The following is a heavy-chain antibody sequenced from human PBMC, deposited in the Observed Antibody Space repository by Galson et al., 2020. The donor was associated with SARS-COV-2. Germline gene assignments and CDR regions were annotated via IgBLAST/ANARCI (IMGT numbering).Heavy chain of an antibody. V-gene: IGHV3-49*03. CDR1: GFTFGDYA. CDR3: TRVGEARQLWLSDWFDP. CDR2: IRSKAYGGTT. J-gene: IGHJ5*02. D-gene: IGHD5-18*01. Sequence: GESLKISCTASGFTFGDYAMSWFRQAPGKGLEWVGFIRSKAYGGTTEYAASVKGRFTISRDDSKSIAYLQMNSLKTEDTAVYYCTRVGEARQLWLSDWFDPWGQGTLVTVSS.